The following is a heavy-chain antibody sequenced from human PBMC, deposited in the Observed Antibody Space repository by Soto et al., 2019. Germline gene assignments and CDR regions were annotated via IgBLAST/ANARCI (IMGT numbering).Heavy chain of an antibody. Sequence: ASVKVSCKASGGTFGSYAISWVRQAPGQGLEWMGGIIPIFGTANYAQKFQGRVTITADESTSTAYMELSSLRSEDTAVYYCARDGIYSSGWWMGYWGQGTLVTVSS. V-gene: IGHV1-69*13. CDR3: ARDGIYSSGWWMGY. J-gene: IGHJ4*02. CDR2: IIPIFGTA. D-gene: IGHD6-19*01. CDR1: GGTFGSYA.